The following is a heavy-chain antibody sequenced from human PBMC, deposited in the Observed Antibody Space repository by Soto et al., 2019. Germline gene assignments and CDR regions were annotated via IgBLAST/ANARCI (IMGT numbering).Heavy chain of an antibody. V-gene: IGHV4-59*01. CDR2: IYYSGST. Sequence: SETLSLTCTVSGGSISSYYWSWIRQPPGKGLEWIGYIYYSGSTNCNPSLKSRVTISVDTSKNQFSLKLSSVTAADTAVYYCARGEFGRQIDYWGQGTXVTVSS. J-gene: IGHJ4*02. CDR3: ARGEFGRQIDY. D-gene: IGHD3-10*01. CDR1: GGSISSYY.